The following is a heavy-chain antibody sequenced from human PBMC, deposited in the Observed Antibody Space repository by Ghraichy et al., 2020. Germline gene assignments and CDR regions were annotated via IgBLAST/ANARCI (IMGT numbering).Heavy chain of an antibody. CDR3: ASCCSSTSCYCLGY. J-gene: IGHJ4*02. CDR2: ISSSGSTI. D-gene: IGHD2-2*01. V-gene: IGHV3-11*01. CDR1: GFTFSDYY. Sequence: GGSLRLSCAASGFTFSDYYMSWIRQAPGKGLEWVSYISSSGSTIYYADSVKGRFTISRDNAKNSLYLQMNSLRAEDTAVYYCASCCSSTSCYCLGYWGQGTLVTVSS.